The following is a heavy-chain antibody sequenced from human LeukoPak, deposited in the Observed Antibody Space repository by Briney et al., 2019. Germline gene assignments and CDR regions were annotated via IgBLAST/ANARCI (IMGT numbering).Heavy chain of an antibody. CDR1: GFTFDDYA. J-gene: IGHJ4*02. D-gene: IGHD6-13*01. Sequence: GGSLRLSCAASGFTFDDYAMHWVRHAPGKGLEWVSGISWNSGSIVYADSVKGRFTISRDNAKNSLYLQMNSLRAEDTALYYCAKTGGGYSSSWLPYYFDYWGQGTLVTVSS. CDR3: AKTGGGYSSSWLPYYFDY. CDR2: ISWNSGSI. V-gene: IGHV3-9*01.